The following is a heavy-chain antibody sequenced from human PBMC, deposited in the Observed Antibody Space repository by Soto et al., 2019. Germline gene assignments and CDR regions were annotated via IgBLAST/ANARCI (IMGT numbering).Heavy chain of an antibody. V-gene: IGHV1-69*02. J-gene: IGHJ3*02. D-gene: IGHD2-15*01. CDR1: GCTFSSYT. Sequence: SVKVSCKASGCTFSSYTISWVRQAPGQGLEWMGRIIPILGIANYAQKFQGRVTSTADKSTSTAYMELSSLRYEDPAVYYCASSCSGGSCYRFDAFDIWGKGKMVTASS. CDR2: IIPILGIA. CDR3: ASSCSGGSCYRFDAFDI.